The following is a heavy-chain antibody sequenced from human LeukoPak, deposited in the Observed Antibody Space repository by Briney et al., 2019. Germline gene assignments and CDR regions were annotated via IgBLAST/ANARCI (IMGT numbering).Heavy chain of an antibody. V-gene: IGHV1-18*01. J-gene: IGHJ5*02. CDR1: GYTFTSYG. Sequence: RASVKVSCKASGYTFTSYGISWVRQAPGQGLEWMGWISAYNGNTNYAQKFQGRVTITTDESTSTAYMELSSLRSEDTAVYYCASEADYYDSSGNWFDPWGQGTLVTVSS. D-gene: IGHD3-22*01. CDR3: ASEADYYDSSGNWFDP. CDR2: ISAYNGNT.